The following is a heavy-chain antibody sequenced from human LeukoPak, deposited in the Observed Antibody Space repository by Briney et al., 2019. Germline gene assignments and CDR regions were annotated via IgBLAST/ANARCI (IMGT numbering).Heavy chain of an antibody. CDR2: ISSSGSTI. Sequence: GGSLRLSCAASGFTFSSYEMNWVRQAPGKGLEGVSYISSSGSTIYYADSLKGRFTIPRDNAKNSLYLQMNSLRAEDTAVYYCARGRYYGSGIFYYFDYWGQGTLVTVSS. CDR1: GFTFSSYE. J-gene: IGHJ4*02. V-gene: IGHV3-48*03. D-gene: IGHD3-10*01. CDR3: ARGRYYGSGIFYYFDY.